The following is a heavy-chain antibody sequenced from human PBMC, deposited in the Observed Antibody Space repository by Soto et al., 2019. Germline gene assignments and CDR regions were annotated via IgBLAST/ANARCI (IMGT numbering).Heavy chain of an antibody. CDR1: GYTFTSYA. D-gene: IGHD3-3*01. CDR3: ARDSEWLAYYFDY. J-gene: IGHJ4*02. CDR2: INAGNGNT. V-gene: IGHV1-3*01. Sequence: GASVKVSCKASGYTFTSYAMHWVRQAPGQRLEWMGWINAGNGNTKYSQKFQGGVTITRDTSASTAYMELSSLRSEDTAVYYCARDSEWLAYYFDYWGQGTLVTVSS.